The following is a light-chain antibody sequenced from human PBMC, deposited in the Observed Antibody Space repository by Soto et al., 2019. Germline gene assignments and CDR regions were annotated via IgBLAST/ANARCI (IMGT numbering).Light chain of an antibody. CDR2: DAS. J-gene: IGKJ1*01. V-gene: IGKV3-11*01. CDR3: QQRSSWPPT. Sequence: EIVLTQSPATLSLSPGERVTLSCRASQSVRSFLAWYQQKPGQAPRLLIYDASNRATGIPARFSGSGSGTDFTLTISSLEPEDFAVYYCQQRSSWPPTFGQGTKVEIK. CDR1: QSVRSF.